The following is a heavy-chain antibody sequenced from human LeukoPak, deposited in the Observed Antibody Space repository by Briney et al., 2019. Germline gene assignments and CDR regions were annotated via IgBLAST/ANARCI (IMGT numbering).Heavy chain of an antibody. CDR3: ARGRGGDHVPSRFDY. J-gene: IGHJ4*02. Sequence: QPGGSLRLSCAASGFTVSSNYMSWVRQAPGKGLEWVSSISGSGINTYFADSVEGRFTISRDNSKSTLHLQLNSLRVDDTAVYYCARGRGGDHVPSRFDYWGQGTLVTVSS. V-gene: IGHV3-23*01. CDR2: ISGSGINT. D-gene: IGHD2-21*02. CDR1: GFTVSSNY.